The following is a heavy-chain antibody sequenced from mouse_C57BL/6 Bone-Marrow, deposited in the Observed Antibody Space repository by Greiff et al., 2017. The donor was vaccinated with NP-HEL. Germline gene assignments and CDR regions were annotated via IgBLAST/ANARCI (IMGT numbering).Heavy chain of an antibody. J-gene: IGHJ1*03. V-gene: IGHV1-82*01. CDR3: AKLWLRRDWYFDV. CDR1: GYAFSSSW. D-gene: IGHD2-2*01. CDR2: IYPGDGDT. Sequence: VQLVESGPELVKPGASVKISCKASGYAFSSSWMNWVKQRPGKGLEWIGRIYPGDGDTNYIGKFKGKATLTADKSSSTAYMQLSSLTTEDSAVYFCAKLWLRRDWYFDVWGTGTTVTVSS.